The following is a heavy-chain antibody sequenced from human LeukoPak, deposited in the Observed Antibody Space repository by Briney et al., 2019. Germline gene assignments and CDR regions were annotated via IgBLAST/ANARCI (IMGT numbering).Heavy chain of an antibody. CDR2: MNPNSGNT. D-gene: IGHD4-17*01. CDR1: GYTFTSYD. CDR3: ARGGVFGYGDYAGED. V-gene: IGHV1-8*03. Sequence: ASVKVSCKASGYTFTSYDINWVRQATGQGFEWMGWMNPNSGNTGYAQKFQGRVTITRNTSISTAYMELSSLRSEDTAVYYCARGGVFGYGDYAGEDWGQGTLVTVPS. J-gene: IGHJ4*02.